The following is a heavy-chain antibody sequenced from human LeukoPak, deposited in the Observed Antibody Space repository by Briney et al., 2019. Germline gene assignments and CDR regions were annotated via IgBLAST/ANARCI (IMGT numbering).Heavy chain of an antibody. D-gene: IGHD4-17*01. V-gene: IGHV3-53*01. CDR1: GFTVSSNY. CDR2: IYSGGST. CDR3: ASQTTVKYYFDY. Sequence: GGSLRLSCAASGFTVSSNYMSWVRQAPGKGLEWVSVIYSGGSTYYADSVKGRFTTSRDNSKNTLYLQVNSLRAEDTAVYYCASQTTVKYYFDYWGQGTLVTVSS. J-gene: IGHJ4*02.